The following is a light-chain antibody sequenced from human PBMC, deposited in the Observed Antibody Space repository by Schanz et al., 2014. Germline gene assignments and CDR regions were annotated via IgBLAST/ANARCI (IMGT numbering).Light chain of an antibody. CDR1: NNDVGGYDY. Sequence: QSALTQPASVSGSPGQSITISCTGTNNDVGGYDYVSWYQQHPGKVPKLLIYDVINRPSGVAYRFSGSKSGNTASLTISGLQAEDEADYYCCSYAGSNNLVFGGGTKLTVL. CDR2: DVI. J-gene: IGLJ2*01. CDR3: CSYAGSNNLV. V-gene: IGLV2-14*03.